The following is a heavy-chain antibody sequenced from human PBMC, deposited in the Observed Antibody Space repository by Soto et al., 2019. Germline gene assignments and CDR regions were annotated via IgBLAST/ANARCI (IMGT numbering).Heavy chain of an antibody. CDR3: ARGNAPPVAGSAYWFDP. J-gene: IGHJ5*02. CDR1: GGTFSSYA. Sequence: ASVKVSCKASGGTFSSYAISWVRQAPGQGLEWMGGIIHIFGTANYAQKFQGRVTITADESTSTTYMELSSLRSKEAAVYYCARGNAPPVAGSAYWFDPWGQGTLVTVSS. V-gene: IGHV1-69*13. D-gene: IGHD1-1*01. CDR2: IIHIFGTA.